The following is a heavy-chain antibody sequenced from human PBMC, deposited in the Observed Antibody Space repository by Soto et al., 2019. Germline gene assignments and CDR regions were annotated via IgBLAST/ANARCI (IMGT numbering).Heavy chain of an antibody. CDR2: IHHSGSI. D-gene: IGHD2-21*02. CDR3: AREDDGGDSLDV. Sequence: QVQLQQSGPGLVKPSQTLSLTCTVSGGSISSDYYHWTWIRQSPGKGLEWIGYIHHSGSILYNPFLKSRVNNSVDTSKKPVSLHLSSVTAADTAVYFCAREDDGGDSLDVWGQGTTVTVSS. V-gene: IGHV4-30-4*08. CDR1: GGSISSDYYH. J-gene: IGHJ6*02.